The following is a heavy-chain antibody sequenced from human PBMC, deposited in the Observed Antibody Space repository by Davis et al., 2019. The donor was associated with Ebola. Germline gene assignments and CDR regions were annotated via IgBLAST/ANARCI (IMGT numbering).Heavy chain of an antibody. CDR3: ARLEYWWVGDY. V-gene: IGHV3-33*08. Sequence: PGGSLRLSCAASGFTFSSYAMSWVRQAPGKGLEWVAVIWYDGSNKYYADSVKGRFTISRDNSKNTLYLQMNSLRAEDTAVYYCARLEYWWVGDYWGQGTLVTVSS. J-gene: IGHJ4*02. CDR2: IWYDGSNK. D-gene: IGHD2-15*01. CDR1: GFTFSSYA.